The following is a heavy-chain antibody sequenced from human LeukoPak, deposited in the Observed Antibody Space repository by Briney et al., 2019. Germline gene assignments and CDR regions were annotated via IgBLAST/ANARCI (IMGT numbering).Heavy chain of an antibody. CDR2: ISYDGSNK. CDR1: GFTFSSYA. D-gene: IGHD5-18*01. V-gene: IGHV3-30-3*01. J-gene: IGHJ4*02. Sequence: GRSLRLSCAASGFTFSSYALHWVRQAPGKGLEWVAIISYDGSNKYYADSVKGRFTISRDNSKNTLCLQMNSLRPEDTAVYYCARVGSYGYYYFDYWGQGTLVTVSS. CDR3: ARVGSYGYYYFDY.